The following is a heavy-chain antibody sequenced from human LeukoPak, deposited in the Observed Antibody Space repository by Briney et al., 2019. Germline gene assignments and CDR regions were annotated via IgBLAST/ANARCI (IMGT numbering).Heavy chain of an antibody. CDR3: ARDGRYSYGTGTFDY. D-gene: IGHD5-18*01. CDR2: IWYDGSNK. V-gene: IGHV3-33*01. CDR1: GFTFSSYG. J-gene: IGHJ4*02. Sequence: GGSLRLSCAASGFTFSSYGMHWVRQAPGRGLEWVAVIWYDGSNKYYADSVKGRFTISRDNSKNTLYLQMNSLRAEDTAVYYCARDGRYSYGTGTFDYWGQGTLVTVSS.